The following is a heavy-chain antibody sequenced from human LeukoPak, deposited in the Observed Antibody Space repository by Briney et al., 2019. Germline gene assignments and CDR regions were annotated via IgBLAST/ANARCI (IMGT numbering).Heavy chain of an antibody. Sequence: GGSLRLSCAASGFTFSSYGMHWVRQAPGKGLEWVAVIWYDGSNKYYEDSVKGRFTISRDSSKNTLSLQMNSLRAEDTAVYYCARSRGGSSSGVGDNFDHWGQGTLVTVSS. CDR1: GFTFSSYG. CDR3: ARSRGGSSSGVGDNFDH. D-gene: IGHD6-6*01. J-gene: IGHJ4*02. CDR2: IWYDGSNK. V-gene: IGHV3-33*01.